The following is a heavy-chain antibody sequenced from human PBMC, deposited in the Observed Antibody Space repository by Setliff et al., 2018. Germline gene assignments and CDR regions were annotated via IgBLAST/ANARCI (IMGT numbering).Heavy chain of an antibody. D-gene: IGHD4-17*01. CDR1: GDTFRSYG. Sequence: SVKVSCKASGDTFRSYGISWVRQAPGQGLEWMGGIIPIFGTANYAQKFQGRVTITTDESTSTAYMELSSLRSEDTAVYYCARDSYGDNLPYNWFAPWGQGTLVTVSS. CDR2: IIPIFGTA. V-gene: IGHV1-69*05. CDR3: ARDSYGDNLPYNWFAP. J-gene: IGHJ5*02.